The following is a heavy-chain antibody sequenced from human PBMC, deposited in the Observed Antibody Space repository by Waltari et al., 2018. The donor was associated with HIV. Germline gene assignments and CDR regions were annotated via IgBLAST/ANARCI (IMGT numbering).Heavy chain of an antibody. Sequence: QVHLQESGPGLVKASETLSLTCSVSGGSIRGDYWSWIRQPPGKRLEWIGYIYYTGSTNYNPSLKSRITMSLSPSKTQFSLKVNSVTSADTGVYYCAKESWAHSSGWQFDYWGPGILVTVSS. D-gene: IGHD6-19*01. CDR3: AKESWAHSSGWQFDY. J-gene: IGHJ4*02. CDR1: GGSIRGDY. CDR2: IYYTGST. V-gene: IGHV4-59*01.